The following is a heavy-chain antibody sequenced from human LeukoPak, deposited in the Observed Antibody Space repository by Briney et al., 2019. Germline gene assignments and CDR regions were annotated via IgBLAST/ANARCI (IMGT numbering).Heavy chain of an antibody. CDR1: GGSISSGGYY. J-gene: IGHJ4*02. D-gene: IGHD3-22*01. Sequence: SETLSPTCTVSGGSISSGGYYWSWIRQHPGKGLEWIGYIYYSGSTYYNPSLKSRVTISVDTSKNQFSLKLSSVTAADTAVYYCARGPRDDSSGYYSRAKSPYFDYWGQGTLVTVSS. V-gene: IGHV4-31*03. CDR2: IYYSGST. CDR3: ARGPRDDSSGYYSRAKSPYFDY.